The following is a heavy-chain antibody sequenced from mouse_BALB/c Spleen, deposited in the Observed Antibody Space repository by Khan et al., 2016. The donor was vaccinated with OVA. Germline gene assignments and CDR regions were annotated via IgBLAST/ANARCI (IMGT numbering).Heavy chain of an antibody. CDR2: ISIGGGTT. D-gene: IGHD1-2*01. J-gene: IGHJ2*01. CDR1: GFAFSSYD. CDR3: TMPHYFGANCYFDY. V-gene: IGHV5-12-1*01. Sequence: EVELVESGGGLVKPGGSLKLSCAASGFAFSSYDMSWVRQTPETRLEWVAFISIGGGTTYYPDTVKGRFTISRDNAKNTLYLQMNSLKSEDTAMYYVTMPHYFGANCYFDYWGQGTTLTVSS.